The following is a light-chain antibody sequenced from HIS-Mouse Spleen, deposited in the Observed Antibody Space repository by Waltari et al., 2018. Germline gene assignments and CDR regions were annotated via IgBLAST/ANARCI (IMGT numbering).Light chain of an antibody. CDR3: YSTDSSGNHRV. CDR1: ALPKKY. CDR2: EDS. Sequence: SYELTQPPSVSVSPGQTARITCSGDALPKKYAYWYQQKSGQAPVLVISEDSKRPSGIPERFVGSSSGTMATLTISVAQVEDEADYYCYSTDSSGNHRVFGGGTKLTVL. J-gene: IGLJ2*01. V-gene: IGLV3-10*01.